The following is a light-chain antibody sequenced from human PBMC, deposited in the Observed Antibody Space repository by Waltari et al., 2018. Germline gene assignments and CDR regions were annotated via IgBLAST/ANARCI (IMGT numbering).Light chain of an antibody. CDR2: KAS. CDR3: QQYNSYSLT. Sequence: DIQMTQSPSTLSASVGDRVTITCRASQNINSRLAWYPQKPGKAPNLLIYKASSLESGVPSRFSGSGSGTEFTLTISSLQPDDVATYYCQQYNSYSLTFGGGTKVEIK. V-gene: IGKV1-5*03. CDR1: QNINSR. J-gene: IGKJ4*02.